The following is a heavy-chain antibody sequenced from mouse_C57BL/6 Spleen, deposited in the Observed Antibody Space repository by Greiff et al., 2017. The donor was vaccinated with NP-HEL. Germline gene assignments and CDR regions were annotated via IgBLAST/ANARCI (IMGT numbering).Heavy chain of an antibody. CDR2: ISSGSSTI. D-gene: IGHD1-1*01. CDR1: GFTFSDYG. CDR3: ARPSVVATTPYYAMDY. J-gene: IGHJ4*01. Sequence: EVQVVESGGGLVKPGGSLKLSCAASGFTFSDYGMHWVRQAPEKGLEWVAYISSGSSTIYYAETVKGRFTISRDNAKNTLFLQMNSLRSEDTAMYYWARPSVVATTPYYAMDYWGQGTSVTVSS. V-gene: IGHV5-17*01.